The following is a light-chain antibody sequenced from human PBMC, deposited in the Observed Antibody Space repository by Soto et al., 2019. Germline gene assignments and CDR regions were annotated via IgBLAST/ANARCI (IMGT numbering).Light chain of an antibody. V-gene: IGKV1-39*01. J-gene: IGKJ4*01. Sequence: DIQMTQSPFSLSASVGDRVTITCRASQSINRDLNWYQQKPGKAPNLLIYAAFTLESGVPSRFSGSGSGTDFTLSISSLQLEDFATYYCQQHYSTPLAFGGGTKVDIK. CDR1: QSINRD. CDR3: QQHYSTPLA. CDR2: AAF.